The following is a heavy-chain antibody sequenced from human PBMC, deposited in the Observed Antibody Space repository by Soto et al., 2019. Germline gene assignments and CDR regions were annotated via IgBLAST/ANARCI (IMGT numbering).Heavy chain of an antibody. D-gene: IGHD6-6*01. J-gene: IGHJ6*03. Sequence: QVQLQQWGAGLLKPSETLSLTCAVYGGSFSGYYWSWIRQPPGKGLEWIGEINHSGSTNYNPSLTSRVTISVDTSKNQFSLKLSSVTAADTAVYYCARGPSIAALRFYYYYMDVWGKGTTVTVSS. V-gene: IGHV4-34*01. CDR1: GGSFSGYY. CDR3: ARGPSIAALRFYYYYMDV. CDR2: INHSGST.